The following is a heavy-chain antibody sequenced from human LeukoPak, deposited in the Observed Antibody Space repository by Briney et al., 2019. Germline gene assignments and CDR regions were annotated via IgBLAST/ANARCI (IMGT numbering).Heavy chain of an antibody. Sequence: ASVTVSCKASGYTFTGYYMHWVRQAPGQGLEWMGWINPNSGGTNYAQKFQGRVTMTRDTSISTAYMELSRLRSDDTAVYYCARATGTTGDWFDPWVQGTLVTVSS. D-gene: IGHD1-7*01. CDR1: GYTFTGYY. V-gene: IGHV1-2*02. CDR2: INPNSGGT. J-gene: IGHJ5*02. CDR3: ARATGTTGDWFDP.